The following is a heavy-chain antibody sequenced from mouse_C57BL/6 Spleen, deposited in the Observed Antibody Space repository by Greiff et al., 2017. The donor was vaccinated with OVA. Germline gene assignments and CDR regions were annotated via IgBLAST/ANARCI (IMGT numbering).Heavy chain of an antibody. Sequence: EVQRVESGGDLVKPGGSLKLSCAASGFTFSSYGMSWVRQTPDKRLEWVATIRSGGSYTYYPDSVKGRFTISRDNAKNTLYLQMSSLKSEDTAMYYCARHYGSSYDAMDYWGQGTSVTVSS. CDR3: ARHYGSSYDAMDY. V-gene: IGHV5-6*01. CDR1: GFTFSSYG. CDR2: IRSGGSYT. D-gene: IGHD1-1*01. J-gene: IGHJ4*01.